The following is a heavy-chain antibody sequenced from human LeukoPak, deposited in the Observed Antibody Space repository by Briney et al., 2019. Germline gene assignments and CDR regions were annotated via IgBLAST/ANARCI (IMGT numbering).Heavy chain of an antibody. Sequence: PGGSLRLSCAASGVNVSSKYTSWVRQAPGMGLEWVSLIYTGGSTHYADSVKGRFTISRDNSKNPLYLQMNSLRAEDTAVYYCAGDHVGYGVLFDYWGQGTLITVSS. CDR1: GVNVSSKY. D-gene: IGHD1-1*01. CDR2: IYTGGST. J-gene: IGHJ4*02. V-gene: IGHV3-66*01. CDR3: AGDHVGYGVLFDY.